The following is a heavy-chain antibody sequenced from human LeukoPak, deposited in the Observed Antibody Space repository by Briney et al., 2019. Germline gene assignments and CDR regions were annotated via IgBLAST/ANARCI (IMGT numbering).Heavy chain of an antibody. CDR2: INLNSGVT. CDR1: GYTFTDYY. V-gene: IGHV1-2*02. Sequence: ASVKVSCKASGYTFTDYYIHWVRQAPGQGLEWMGWINLNSGVTHYAQNFQGRVTMTRDTSTSTVYMELSSLRSEDTAAYYCASLDAALGGYGMDVWGQGTTVTVSS. J-gene: IGHJ6*02. D-gene: IGHD2-15*01. CDR3: ASLDAALGGYGMDV.